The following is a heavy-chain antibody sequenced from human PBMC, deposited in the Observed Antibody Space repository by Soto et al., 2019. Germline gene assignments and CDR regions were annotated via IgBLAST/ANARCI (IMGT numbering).Heavy chain of an antibody. Sequence: EVQLLESGGSLVQPGGSLRLSCAASGFTFSTYAMNWVRQAPGKGLEWVSAISGSGGNTYYADFVKGRFTISRDTSKNTVYLQINSLRAEDTATYYCASFLAASDSWGQGTLVTVSS. CDR2: ISGSGGNT. V-gene: IGHV3-23*01. CDR3: ASFLAASDS. J-gene: IGHJ4*02. D-gene: IGHD1-26*01. CDR1: GFTFSTYA.